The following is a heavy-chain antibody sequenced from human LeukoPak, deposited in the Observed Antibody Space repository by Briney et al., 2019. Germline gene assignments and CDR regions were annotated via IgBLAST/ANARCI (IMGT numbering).Heavy chain of an antibody. CDR2: IYHSGST. V-gene: IGHV4-4*02. CDR1: GGSISSSNW. Sequence: SETLSLTCAVSGGSISSSNWWSWVRQPPGKGLEWIGEIYHSGSTNYNPSLKSRVTISVDKSKNQFSLKLSSVTAADTAVYYCARGERYSYRNPESDYWGQGTLVTVSS. J-gene: IGHJ4*02. D-gene: IGHD5-18*01. CDR3: ARGERYSYRNPESDY.